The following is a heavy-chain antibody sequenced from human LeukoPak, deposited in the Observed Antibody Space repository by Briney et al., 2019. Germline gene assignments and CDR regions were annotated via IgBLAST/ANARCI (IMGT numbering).Heavy chain of an antibody. CDR3: AKAPAGGFDY. Sequence: GGSLRFSCAASGFTFSNYAIHWVRQAPGKGLEWVTVISYDGSNKYYADSVKGRFTISRDNSKNTLYLQMNSLRAEDTAVYYCAKAPAGGFDYWGQGTLVTVSS. V-gene: IGHV3-30*04. J-gene: IGHJ4*02. CDR2: ISYDGSNK. CDR1: GFTFSNYA. D-gene: IGHD1-14*01.